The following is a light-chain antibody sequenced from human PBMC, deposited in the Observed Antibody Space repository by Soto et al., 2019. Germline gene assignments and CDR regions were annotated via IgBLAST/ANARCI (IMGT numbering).Light chain of an antibody. CDR2: GAS. CDR1: QGITNY. Sequence: DIQLTQSPSFLSASVGDRVTITCRASQGITNYLAWYRQKPGKAPKLLIYGASTLQSGVPSRFSGSGSGTEFTFTISSLQPEDFAAYYCQQLNSYPLTFGQGTRLEIK. V-gene: IGKV1-9*01. CDR3: QQLNSYPLT. J-gene: IGKJ5*01.